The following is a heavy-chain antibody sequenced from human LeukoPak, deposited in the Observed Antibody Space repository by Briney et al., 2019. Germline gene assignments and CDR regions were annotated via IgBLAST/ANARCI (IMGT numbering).Heavy chain of an antibody. CDR3: ARIAAGSYYYYMDV. Sequence: SETLSLTCTVSGGSISSYYWSWIRQPAGEGLEWIGRIYTSGSTNYNPSLKSRVTTSVDTSKNQFSLKLSSVTAADTAVYYCARIAAGSYYYYMDVWGKGTTVTVSS. CDR2: IYTSGST. J-gene: IGHJ6*03. V-gene: IGHV4-4*07. D-gene: IGHD6-13*01. CDR1: GGSISSYY.